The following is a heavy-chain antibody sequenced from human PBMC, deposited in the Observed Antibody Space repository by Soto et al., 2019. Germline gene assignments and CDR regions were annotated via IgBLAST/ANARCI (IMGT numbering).Heavy chain of an antibody. CDR2: ISAYNGNT. Sequence: ASVKASSEGSGVTFTCVYLPWVRQAPEQGLEWMGWISAYNGNTNYAQKLQGRLTMTTDTSTSTAYVELRSLRSDDTAVYYCARAPRYFDWFLSRDRFDYRGQGTLVTVSS. CDR3: ARAPRYFDWFLSRDRFDY. V-gene: IGHV1-18*01. CDR1: GVTFTCVY. D-gene: IGHD3-9*01. J-gene: IGHJ4*01.